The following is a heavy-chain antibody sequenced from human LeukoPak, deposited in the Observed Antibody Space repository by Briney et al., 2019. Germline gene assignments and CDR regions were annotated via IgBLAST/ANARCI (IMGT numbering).Heavy chain of an antibody. CDR1: GFTVSSNY. CDR2: IYSGGSA. Sequence: GGSLRLSCAASGFTVSSNYMSWVRQAPGKGLEWVSVIYSGGSAYYADSVKGRFTISRDNSKNTLYLQMNSLRAEDTAVYYCAREGRGYYGSGSSDYWGQGTLVTVSS. J-gene: IGHJ4*02. V-gene: IGHV3-53*01. D-gene: IGHD3-10*01. CDR3: AREGRGYYGSGSSDY.